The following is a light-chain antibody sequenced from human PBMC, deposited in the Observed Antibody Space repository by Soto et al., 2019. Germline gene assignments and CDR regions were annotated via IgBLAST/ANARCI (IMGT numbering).Light chain of an antibody. Sequence: SYELTQPPSVSVAPGKTARITCGGDNIGSKNVHWYQQKSGQAPVVVIYYDSDRPSGIPERFSGSNSGNTATLTVSRVEAGDEADYYCQVWDSTTESPVVFGGGTKVTVL. CDR1: NIGSKN. CDR3: QVWDSTTESPVV. CDR2: YDS. V-gene: IGLV3-21*04. J-gene: IGLJ2*01.